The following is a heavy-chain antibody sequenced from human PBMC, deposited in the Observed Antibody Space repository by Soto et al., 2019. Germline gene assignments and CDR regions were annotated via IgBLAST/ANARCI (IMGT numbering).Heavy chain of an antibody. CDR2: IRSKTSGGTT. V-gene: IGHV3-49*04. CDR3: TSAGKFFWSGSKVGQYFYAMDV. D-gene: IGHD3-3*01. Sequence: PGGSLRLSCKTSGFTFEDYALSWVRQAPGKGLEWVGFIRSKTSGGTTQYAASVRGRSTISRDDSKSIAYLQMNSLKIEDTAVYYCTSAGKFFWSGSKVGQYFYAMDVWGQGTTVTVSS. CDR1: GFTFEDYA. J-gene: IGHJ6*02.